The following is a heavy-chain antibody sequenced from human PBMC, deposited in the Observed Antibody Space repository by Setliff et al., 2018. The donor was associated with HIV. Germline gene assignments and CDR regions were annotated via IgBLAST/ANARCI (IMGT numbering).Heavy chain of an antibody. J-gene: IGHJ4*02. CDR1: GGSISTSNYY. V-gene: IGHV4-39*07. D-gene: IGHD3-3*01. CDR2: VDYTGST. CDR3: ARVCPPVRYNFWSGYYPKAGYFDY. Sequence: SETLSLTCTVSGGSISTSNYYWGWVRQPPGKGLEWVGNVDYTGSTYYNPSLKSRVTISVDTSKNQFSLNLTSVTAADTAVYYCARVCPPVRYNFWSGYYPKAGYFDYWGQGALVTVSS.